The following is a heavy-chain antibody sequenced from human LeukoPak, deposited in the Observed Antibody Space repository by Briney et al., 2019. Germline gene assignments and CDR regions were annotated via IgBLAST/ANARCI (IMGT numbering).Heavy chain of an antibody. J-gene: IGHJ6*02. CDR3: TRLPFKYYAMDV. V-gene: IGHV4-4*02. CDR1: GGSISGDNW. CDR2: IFRTGST. Sequence: SETRSLTAAVSGGSISGDNWWGWVRQPPGRGLEWIGEIFRTGSTNYNPSLKGRVTISVDKSRNQFSLNLKSVTAADTAIYYCTRLPFKYYAMDVWGQGTTVTVSS.